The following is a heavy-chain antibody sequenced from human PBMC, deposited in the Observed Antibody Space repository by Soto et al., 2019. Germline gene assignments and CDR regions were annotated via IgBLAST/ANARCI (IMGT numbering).Heavy chain of an antibody. V-gene: IGHV3-21*01. J-gene: IGHJ6*02. Sequence: VQLVESGGGLVEPGGSLRLSCAASGFTFNSHSMNWVRQTPGKGLEWVSSISSSSDYIYYPDSVMGRFTVSRDNAKNSLYLQMHSLRAEDTAVYYCARDSPGTTNYYGMDVWGQGTTVTVSS. CDR3: ARDSPGTTNYYGMDV. D-gene: IGHD1-7*01. CDR2: ISSSSDYI. CDR1: GFTFNSHS.